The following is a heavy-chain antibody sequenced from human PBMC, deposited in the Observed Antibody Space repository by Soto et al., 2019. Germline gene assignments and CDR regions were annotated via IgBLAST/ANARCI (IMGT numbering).Heavy chain of an antibody. D-gene: IGHD5-18*01. V-gene: IGHV4-34*01. Sequence: SETLSLTCAVYGGSFSCYYWSWIRQPPGKGLEWIGEINHSGSTNYNPSLKSRVTISVDTSKNQFSLKLSSVTAADTAVYYCARGRGGNGYSHGSRYYYYGMDVWGQGTTVTVSS. CDR3: ARGRGGNGYSHGSRYYYYGMDV. CDR1: GGSFSCYY. CDR2: INHSGST. J-gene: IGHJ6*02.